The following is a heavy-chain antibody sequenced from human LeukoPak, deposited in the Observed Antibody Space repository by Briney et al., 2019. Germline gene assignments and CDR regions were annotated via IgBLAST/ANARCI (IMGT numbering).Heavy chain of an antibody. Sequence: GGSLRLSCAASGFTFSSYAMHWVRQAPGKGLEWVSGISWNSGSIGYADSVKGRFTISRDNAKNSLYLQMNSLRAEDTALYYCAKDALEAFDYWGQGTLVTVSS. CDR2: ISWNSGSI. V-gene: IGHV3-9*01. J-gene: IGHJ4*02. CDR3: AKDALEAFDY. CDR1: GFTFSSYA.